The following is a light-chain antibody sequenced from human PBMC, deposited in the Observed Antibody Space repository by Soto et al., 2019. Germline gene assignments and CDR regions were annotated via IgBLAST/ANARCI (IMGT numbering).Light chain of an antibody. J-gene: IGKJ5*01. CDR2: HAS. CDR1: QNITNN. V-gene: IGKV1-33*01. CDR3: QQYYGLPPHT. Sequence: DIQMTQSPSSLSASIGDRVTITCQASQNITNNLSWYQKKPGKAPDLLIYHASKLAKGVTSRFSGSGSGTDFSCIITSLQREDLTTYYRQQYYGLPPHTFGQGTRLEIK.